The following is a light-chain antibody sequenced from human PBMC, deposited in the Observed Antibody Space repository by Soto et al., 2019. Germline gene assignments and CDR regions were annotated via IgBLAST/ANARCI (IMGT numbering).Light chain of an antibody. CDR3: QQSYSTPVT. CDR2: AAS. J-gene: IGKJ1*01. Sequence: DIQMTQSPSSLSASVGDRVTITCRASQSISSYLNWYQQKPGKAPKLLIYAASSLQGGVSSRFSGSGSGTDFTLTISSLQPEDFATYYCQQSYSTPVTFGQGTKVDI. V-gene: IGKV1-39*01. CDR1: QSISSY.